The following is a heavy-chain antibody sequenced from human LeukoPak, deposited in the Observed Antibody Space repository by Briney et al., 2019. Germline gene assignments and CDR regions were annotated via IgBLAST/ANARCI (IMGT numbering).Heavy chain of an antibody. CDR2: MNPNSGNT. D-gene: IGHD3-3*01. Sequence: ASVKVSCKASGYTFSNYEINWVRQATGQGLEWMGWMNPNSGNTGYAQKFQGRVTITRDTSISTAYMELSSLRSEDTAVYYCARGYDFWSGHSSFFDYWGQGTLVTVSS. CDR1: GYTFSNYE. J-gene: IGHJ4*02. CDR3: ARGYDFWSGHSSFFDY. V-gene: IGHV1-8*03.